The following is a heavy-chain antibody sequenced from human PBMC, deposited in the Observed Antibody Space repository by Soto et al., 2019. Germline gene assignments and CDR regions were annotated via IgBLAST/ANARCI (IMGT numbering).Heavy chain of an antibody. D-gene: IGHD6-19*01. J-gene: IGHJ4*02. V-gene: IGHV3-30*18. Sequence: VQLVESGGGVVQPGRSLRLSCAASGFTFSDYAMHWVRQAPGKGLEWVAVVSHDGRNTHYADSVKGRFTISRDSSKITVSLELTSLRAEHTAVYYWAKGGRQWLVTSDFNYWGQGALVTVPS. CDR3: AKGGRQWLVTSDFNY. CDR2: VSHDGRNT. CDR1: GFTFSDYA.